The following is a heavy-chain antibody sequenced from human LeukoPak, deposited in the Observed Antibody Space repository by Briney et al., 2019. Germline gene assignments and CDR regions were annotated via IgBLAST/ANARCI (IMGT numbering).Heavy chain of an antibody. CDR3: ARGDLYYDILTGYYY. V-gene: IGHV3-30*03. D-gene: IGHD3-9*01. Sequence: PGGSLRLSCAASGFTLSSYGMNWVGQAQGKGLEWVAVISYDGSNEYYADSVKGRFTISRDNSKNTLYLQMNSLRAEDTAVYYCARGDLYYDILTGYYYWGQGTLVTVSS. J-gene: IGHJ4*02. CDR1: GFTLSSYG. CDR2: ISYDGSNE.